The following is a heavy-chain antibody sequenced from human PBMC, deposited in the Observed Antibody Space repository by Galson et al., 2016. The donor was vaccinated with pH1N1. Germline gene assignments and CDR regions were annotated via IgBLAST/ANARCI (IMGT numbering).Heavy chain of an antibody. CDR1: GFSVSTYA. CDR2: LTDHGHT. Sequence: SLRLSCAASGFSVSTYAVSWVRQAPGTGLEWVSGLTDHGHTYYADSVKGRFTISRDNSKNTVYLQMSSLRADDTAVYYCAKDYGDCSGGRCFPEPLDYWGQGTRVTVSS. V-gene: IGHV3-23*01. J-gene: IGHJ4*02. D-gene: IGHD2-15*01. CDR3: AKDYGDCSGGRCFPEPLDY.